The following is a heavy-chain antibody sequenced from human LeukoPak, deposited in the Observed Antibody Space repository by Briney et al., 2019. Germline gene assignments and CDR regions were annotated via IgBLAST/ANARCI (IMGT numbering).Heavy chain of an antibody. Sequence: PGRSLRLSCAASGFTLSSYAMHWVPQAPGKGLEWVAVISYDGSNKYYADSVKGRFTISRDNSKNTLYLQMNSLRAEDTAVYYCARDPKASYYQYYYYYMDVWGKGTTVTVSS. J-gene: IGHJ6*03. V-gene: IGHV3-30*01. CDR2: ISYDGSNK. CDR3: ARDPKASYYQYYYYYMDV. D-gene: IGHD1-26*01. CDR1: GFTLSSYA.